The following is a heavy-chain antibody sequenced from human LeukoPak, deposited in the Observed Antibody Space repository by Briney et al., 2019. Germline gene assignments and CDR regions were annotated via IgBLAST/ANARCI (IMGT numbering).Heavy chain of an antibody. CDR2: TSYDGSKE. CDR3: AKPRGLDYYDSSVILDY. J-gene: IGHJ4*02. D-gene: IGHD3-22*01. Sequence: GGTVRLSCAASGFTFSSYNMQWVRQAPGKGLEWVAGTSYDGSKEFYADSVKGRFTISRDNSQNTLFLQMNSLRPEDTAVYYCAKPRGLDYYDSSVILDYWGQGTMVTVSS. CDR1: GFTFSSYN. V-gene: IGHV3-30*18.